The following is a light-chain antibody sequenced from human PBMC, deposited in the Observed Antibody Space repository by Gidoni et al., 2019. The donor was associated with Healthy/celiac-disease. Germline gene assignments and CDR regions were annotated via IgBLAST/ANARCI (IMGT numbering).Light chain of an antibody. CDR3: QKYNSALIFT. CDR2: AAS. Sequence: DIQMTQSPSSLSASVGDRVTITCRASQGISNYLAWYQQKPGKVPKLLIYAASTLQSGVPSLFSGSGSGTDFTLTISSLQPEDVATYYCQKYNSALIFTFXPXTKVXIK. J-gene: IGKJ3*01. CDR1: QGISNY. V-gene: IGKV1-27*01.